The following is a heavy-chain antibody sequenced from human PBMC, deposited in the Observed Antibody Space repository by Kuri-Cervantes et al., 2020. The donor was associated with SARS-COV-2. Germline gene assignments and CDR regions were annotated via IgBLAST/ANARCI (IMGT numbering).Heavy chain of an antibody. D-gene: IGHD3-10*01. Sequence: GSLRLSCTVSGGSISSYYWSWIRQPAGKGLEWIGRIYTSGSTNYNPSLKSRVTISVDTSKNQFSLKLSSVTAADTAVYYCARGGRTRNSYYFDYWGQGTLVTVSS. J-gene: IGHJ4*02. CDR1: GGSISSYY. CDR2: IYTSGST. V-gene: IGHV4-4*07. CDR3: ARGGRTRNSYYFDY.